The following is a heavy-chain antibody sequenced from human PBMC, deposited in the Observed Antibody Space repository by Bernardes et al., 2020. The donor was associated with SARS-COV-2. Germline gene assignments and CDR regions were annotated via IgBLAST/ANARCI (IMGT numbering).Heavy chain of an antibody. CDR3: ARGFPGPSNLLRPVPTSKIVPSHSNTRPCPRLSGCSFADSVSSWRCL. CDR2: IYYSGIT. V-gene: IGHV4-59*01. CDR1: GGSISSYY. D-gene: IGHD3-16*01. Sequence: SVTLSLTCTVSGGSISSYYWSWIRQPPGKVLEWIGYIYYSGITNYNPSLKSRVTTSVDTSKNQFSLRLSSVTAADTAVYYCARGFPGPSNLLRPVPTSKIVPSHSNTRPCPRLSGCSFADSVSSWRCLW. J-gene: IGHJ2*01.